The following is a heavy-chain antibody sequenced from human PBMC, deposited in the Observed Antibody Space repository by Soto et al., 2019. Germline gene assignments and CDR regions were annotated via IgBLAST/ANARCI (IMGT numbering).Heavy chain of an antibody. CDR2: INVGSGNT. V-gene: IGHV1-3*01. CDR3: ARDTETLGPRANDALDI. J-gene: IGHJ3*02. CDR1: GYTFSAYT. D-gene: IGHD3-3*02. Sequence: ASVKVSCKAAGYTFSAYTMNWVRQAPGQSLEWMGWINVGSGNTRYSQNFQGRVSITRDTSASTVYMELTGLKSEDTAMYYCARDTETLGPRANDALDIWGQGTMVTVSS.